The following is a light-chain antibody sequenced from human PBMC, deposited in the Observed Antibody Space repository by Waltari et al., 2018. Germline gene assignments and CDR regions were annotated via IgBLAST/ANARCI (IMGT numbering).Light chain of an antibody. V-gene: IGKV3-15*01. Sequence: EIVMTQSPANLSVSPGESATLSCRASQSVSIKLAWYQQKPGQAPRLLISDASTRATVIPPRFSGSGSGTDFTLTISSLQSEDFATYYCQQYLLFWTFGQGTRVEIK. CDR1: QSVSIK. J-gene: IGKJ1*01. CDR3: QQYLLFWT. CDR2: DAS.